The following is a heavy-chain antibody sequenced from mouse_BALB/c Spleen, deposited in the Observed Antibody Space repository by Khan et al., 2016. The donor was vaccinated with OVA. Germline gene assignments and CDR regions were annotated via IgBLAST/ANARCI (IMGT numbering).Heavy chain of an antibody. CDR3: ARNSYMYDFTY. CDR1: GFSLTTYG. D-gene: IGHD2-14*01. CDR2: IWSGGNT. J-gene: IGHJ3*01. V-gene: IGHV2-4-1*01. Sequence: VQLQESGPGLVQPSQSLSITCTVSGFSLTTYGVHWVRQSPGKGLEWLGLIWSGGNTDYNAAFISRLSTSKDNSKSQVFFKMNSLQADDTAMYYCARNSYMYDFTYWGQGTLVTVSA.